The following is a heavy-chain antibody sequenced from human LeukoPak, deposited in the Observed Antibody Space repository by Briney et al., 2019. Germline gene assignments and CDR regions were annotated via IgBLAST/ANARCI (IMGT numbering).Heavy chain of an antibody. Sequence: KSSETLSLTCIVSGGTISSHYWSWIRQPPGKGLEWIGYISHIGGTNYSPSVRSRVTMSLDTSKNQFSLRLSSVTAADTAVYYCARGPNNVGNYRAFDIWGQGTTVIVSS. CDR3: ARGPNNVGNYRAFDI. V-gene: IGHV4-4*08. D-gene: IGHD4-11*01. CDR1: GGTISSHY. J-gene: IGHJ3*02. CDR2: ISHIGGT.